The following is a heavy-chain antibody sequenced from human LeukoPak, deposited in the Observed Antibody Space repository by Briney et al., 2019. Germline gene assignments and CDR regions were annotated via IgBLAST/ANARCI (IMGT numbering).Heavy chain of an antibody. V-gene: IGHV5-51*01. Sequence: ETLSLTCAVSGYSISSGYYWGWIRQPPGKGLEWIGSIYPGDSDTRYSPSFQGQVTISADKSISTAYLQWSSLKASDTAMYYCARQYVDTAMVGYWGQGTLVTVSS. CDR1: GYSISSGYY. J-gene: IGHJ4*02. CDR3: ARQYVDTAMVGY. CDR2: IYPGDSDT. D-gene: IGHD5-18*01.